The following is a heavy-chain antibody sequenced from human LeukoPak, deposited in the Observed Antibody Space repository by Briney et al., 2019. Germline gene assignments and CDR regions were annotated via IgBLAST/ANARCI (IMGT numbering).Heavy chain of an antibody. J-gene: IGHJ4*02. V-gene: IGHV1-2*06. CDR2: INPNSGGT. CDR3: ARDIGMTTVTTRDY. Sequence: GASVKVSCKASGYTFTGYYMRWVRQAPGQGLEWMGRINPNSGGTNYAQKFQGRVTMTRDTSISTAYMELSRLRSDDTAVYYCARDIGMTTVTTRDYWGQGTLVTVSS. CDR1: GYTFTGYY. D-gene: IGHD4-17*01.